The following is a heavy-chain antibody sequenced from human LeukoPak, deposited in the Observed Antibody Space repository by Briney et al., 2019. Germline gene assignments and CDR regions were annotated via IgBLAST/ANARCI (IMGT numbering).Heavy chain of an antibody. CDR1: GYTFTGYY. D-gene: IGHD6-19*01. J-gene: IGHJ4*02. CDR2: INPNSGGT. V-gene: IGHV1-2*02. Sequence: GASVKVSCKASGYTFTGYYMHWVRQAPGQGLEWMGWINPNSGGTNYAQKFQGRVTMTRDTSISTACMEMSRLRSDDTAVYYCARAVYSSGWLPFDYWGQGTLVTVSS. CDR3: ARAVYSSGWLPFDY.